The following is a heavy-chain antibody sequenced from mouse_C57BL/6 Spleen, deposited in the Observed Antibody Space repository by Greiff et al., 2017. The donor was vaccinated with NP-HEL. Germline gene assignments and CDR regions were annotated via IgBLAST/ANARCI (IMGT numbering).Heavy chain of an antibody. CDR2: IDPSDSYT. V-gene: IGHV1-69*01. CDR3: ARKGIYYDYDDGGMDY. J-gene: IGHJ4*01. D-gene: IGHD2-4*01. Sequence: QVQLQQPGAELVMPGASVKLSCKASGYTFTSYWMHWVKQRPGQGLEWIGEIDPSDSYTNYNQKFKGKSTLTVDKSSSTAYMQLSSLTSEDSAVYYCARKGIYYDYDDGGMDYWGQGTSVTVSS. CDR1: GYTFTSYW.